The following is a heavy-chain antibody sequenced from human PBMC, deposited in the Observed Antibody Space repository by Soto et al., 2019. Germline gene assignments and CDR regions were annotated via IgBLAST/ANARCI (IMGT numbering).Heavy chain of an antibody. J-gene: IGHJ2*01. CDR2: VWYDGGNK. D-gene: IGHD2-21*02. Sequence: QVQLVESGGGVVQPGRSLRLSCAASGFTFTSYGMHWVRQAPGKGLEWVALVWYDGGNKYYADSVKGRFTISRDNSKNTVYLQVNSLRTEDTAVYYCARDRAYCSGDCYPSLGYFALWGRGTLVTVSS. CDR3: ARDRAYCSGDCYPSLGYFAL. CDR1: GFTFTSYG. V-gene: IGHV3-33*01.